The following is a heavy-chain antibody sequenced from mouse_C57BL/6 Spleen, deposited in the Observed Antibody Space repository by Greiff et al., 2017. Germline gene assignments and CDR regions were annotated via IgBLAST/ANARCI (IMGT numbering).Heavy chain of an antibody. CDR1: GYAFSSSW. CDR3: ARTGYGIGYGG. CDR2: IYPGDGDT. Sequence: QVQLKESGPELVKPGASVKISCKASGYAFSSSWMNWVKQRPGKGLEWIGRIYPGDGDTNYNGKFKGKATLTADKSSSTAYMQLSSLTSEDSAVYFCARTGYGIGYGGWGQGATVTVAS. D-gene: IGHD1-1*01. V-gene: IGHV1-82*01. J-gene: IGHJ2*01.